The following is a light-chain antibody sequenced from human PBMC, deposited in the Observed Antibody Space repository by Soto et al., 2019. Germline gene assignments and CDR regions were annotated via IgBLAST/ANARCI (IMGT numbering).Light chain of an antibody. CDR1: QTISRN. CDR2: AAS. V-gene: IGKV1-39*01. CDR3: QQSYDTPLT. J-gene: IGKJ4*01. Sequence: DIQMTQSPVSLSASVGDRVTITCRASQTISRNLNWYQQKPGKAPKLLIFAASSLQSGVPLRFSGSGSGTDFTLTIXSLQPEDFATYYCQQSYDTPLTFGGGTKVDIK.